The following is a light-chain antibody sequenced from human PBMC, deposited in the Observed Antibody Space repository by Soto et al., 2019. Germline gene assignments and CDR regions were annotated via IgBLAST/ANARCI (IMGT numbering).Light chain of an antibody. CDR2: GAS. V-gene: IGKV1-39*01. CDR3: QQSYSTPRT. Sequence: DIQMTQSPSSLSASVGDRFAITFLASQSISSYLNWYQQKPGKAPKLLIYGASSLQSGVPSRFSGSGSGTDFTLTISSLQPEDFTTYYCQQSYSTPRTFGQGTKVDIK. J-gene: IGKJ1*01. CDR1: QSISSY.